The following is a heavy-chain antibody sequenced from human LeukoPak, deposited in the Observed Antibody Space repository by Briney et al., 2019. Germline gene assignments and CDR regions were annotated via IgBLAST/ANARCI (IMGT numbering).Heavy chain of an antibody. Sequence: PSETLSLTCAVYGGSFSGYYWSWIRQPPGEGLEWIGEINHSGSTNYNPSLKSRVTISVDTSKNQFSLKLSSVTAADTAVYYCARGSNGSGSHFDYWGQGTLVTVSS. V-gene: IGHV4-34*01. CDR2: INHSGST. CDR3: ARGSNGSGSHFDY. CDR1: GGSFSGYY. D-gene: IGHD6-19*01. J-gene: IGHJ4*02.